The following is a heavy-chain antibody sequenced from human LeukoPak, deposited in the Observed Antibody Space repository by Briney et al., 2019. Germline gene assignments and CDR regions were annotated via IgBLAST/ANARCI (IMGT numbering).Heavy chain of an antibody. CDR2: INHSGST. J-gene: IGHJ4*02. Sequence: SETLSLTCAVYGGSFSGYYWSWIRQPPGKGLEWIGEINHSGSTNYNPSLKSRVTISVDTSMNQFSLKLSSVTAADTAVYYCARGGGLTDYWGQGTLVTVSS. CDR3: ARGGGLTDY. CDR1: GGSFSGYY. V-gene: IGHV4-34*01. D-gene: IGHD3-16*01.